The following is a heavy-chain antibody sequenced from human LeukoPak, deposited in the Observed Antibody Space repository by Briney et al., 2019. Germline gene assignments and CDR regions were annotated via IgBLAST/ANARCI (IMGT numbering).Heavy chain of an antibody. D-gene: IGHD5-18*01. CDR1: GFTFSNYW. J-gene: IGHJ4*02. CDR2: IKSDVSIT. V-gene: IGHV3-74*01. Sequence: PGGSLRLSCAAAGFTFSNYWMHWVRQAPGKGLVWVSRIKSDVSITTHADSVQGRFITSRDNAKNTLYLQMNSLRVEDTAVYYCARGYNYANDFDSWGQGTLVSVSS. CDR3: ARGYNYANDFDS.